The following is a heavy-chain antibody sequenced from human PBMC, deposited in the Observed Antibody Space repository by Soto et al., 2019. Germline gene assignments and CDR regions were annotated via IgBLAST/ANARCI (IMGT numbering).Heavy chain of an antibody. CDR3: AKLVAETRITIFGAPIDY. D-gene: IGHD3-3*01. CDR1: GFTFSSYG. Sequence: QVQLVESGGGVVQPGRSLRLSCAASGFTFSSYGMHWVRQAPGKGLEWVAVISYDGSNKYYADSVKGRFTISRDNSKNTLYLQMNSLRAEDTAVYYCAKLVAETRITIFGAPIDYWGQGTLVTVSS. CDR2: ISYDGSNK. J-gene: IGHJ4*02. V-gene: IGHV3-30*18.